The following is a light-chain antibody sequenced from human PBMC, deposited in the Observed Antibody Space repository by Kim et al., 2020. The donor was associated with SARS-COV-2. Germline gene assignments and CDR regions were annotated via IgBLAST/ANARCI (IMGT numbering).Light chain of an antibody. CDR3: NSRDSNDNVV. Sequence: VPLGQTARITCQGDSLRSYYASWYHQKPGQAPILVIYGKNNRPSGIPDRFSGSSSGNTASLTITGTQAGDEADYYCNSRDSNDNVVFGGGTQLTVL. CDR2: GKN. V-gene: IGLV3-19*01. CDR1: SLRSYY. J-gene: IGLJ2*01.